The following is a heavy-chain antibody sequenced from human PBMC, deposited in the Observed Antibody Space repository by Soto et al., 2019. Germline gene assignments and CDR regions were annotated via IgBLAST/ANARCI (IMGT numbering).Heavy chain of an antibody. D-gene: IGHD1-7*01. CDR1: GFTFSSYA. Sequence: QVQLVESGGGVVQPGRSLRLSCAASGFTFSSYAMHWVRQAPGKGLEWVAVISYDGSNKYYADSVKGRFTISRDNSKNALYLQMNSLRAEDTAVYYCAREGNWNYLQNYYCGMDVWGQGTTVTVSS. CDR3: AREGNWNYLQNYYCGMDV. J-gene: IGHJ6*02. CDR2: ISYDGSNK. V-gene: IGHV3-30-3*01.